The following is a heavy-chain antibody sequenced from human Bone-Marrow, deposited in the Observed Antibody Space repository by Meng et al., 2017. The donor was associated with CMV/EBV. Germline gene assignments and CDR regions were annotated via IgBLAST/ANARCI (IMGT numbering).Heavy chain of an antibody. Sequence: GGSLRLSCAASGFTFSSYWMSWVRQAPGKGLEWVANIKQDGSEKYYVDSVKGRFTISRDNAKNSLYLQMNSLRAEDTAVYYCARSRAVAGGYGMDVWAQGTTVTVSS. CDR2: IKQDGSEK. CDR1: GFTFSSYW. J-gene: IGHJ6*02. CDR3: ARSRAVAGGYGMDV. V-gene: IGHV3-7*01. D-gene: IGHD6-19*01.